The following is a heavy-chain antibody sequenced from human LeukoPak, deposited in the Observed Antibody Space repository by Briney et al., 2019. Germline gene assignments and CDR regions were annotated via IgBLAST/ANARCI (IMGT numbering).Heavy chain of an antibody. CDR2: IFVGSGNK. J-gene: IGHJ4*02. CDR1: GFTFTSSA. Sequence: GASVTVSCTASGFTFTSSAVQWVRQARGQGLEWIGWIFVGSGNKNYAQRFQERVTITRDMSTRKAYMALNRLTYDDTDGYNCAAACHFACSFDYWGQGTLVTVSS. V-gene: IGHV1-58*01. D-gene: IGHD3-9*01. CDR3: AAACHFACSFDY.